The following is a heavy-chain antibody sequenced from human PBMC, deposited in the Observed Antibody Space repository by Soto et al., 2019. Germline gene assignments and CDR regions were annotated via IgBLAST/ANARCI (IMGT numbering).Heavy chain of an antibody. CDR1: GFTFSSYA. V-gene: IGHV3-23*01. J-gene: IGHJ6*02. D-gene: IGHD4-17*01. CDR3: AKRSTATIYYYYGMDV. Sequence: PGGSLRLSCAASGFTFSSYAMSWVRQAPGKGLEWVSAISGSGGSTYYADSVKGRFTISRDNSKNTLYLQMNSLRAEDTAVYYCAKRSTATIYYYYGMDVWGQGTTVTVSS. CDR2: ISGSGGST.